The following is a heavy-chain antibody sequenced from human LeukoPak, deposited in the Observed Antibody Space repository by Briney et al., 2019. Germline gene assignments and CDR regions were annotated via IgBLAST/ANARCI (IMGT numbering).Heavy chain of an antibody. J-gene: IGHJ4*02. CDR2: INPHSGGT. CDR1: GYTFISNA. CDR3: AREETSITTRPWY. D-gene: IGHD6-6*01. V-gene: IGHV1-2*02. Sequence: WASVKVSCKASGYTFISNAIQWVRQAPGQGLEWMGWINPHSGGTDYAQKFQGRVTMSRDTSINTVHMELRRLNFDDTAVYYCAREETSITTRPWYWGQGTLVTVSS.